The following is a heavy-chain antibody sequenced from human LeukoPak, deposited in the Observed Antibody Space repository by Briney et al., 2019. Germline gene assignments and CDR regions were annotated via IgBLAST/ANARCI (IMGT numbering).Heavy chain of an antibody. J-gene: IGHJ4*02. D-gene: IGHD3-3*01. CDR3: ARAGSMFGVVVFDY. V-gene: IGHV4-59*01. Sequence: PSETLSLTCTVSGVSISSYYWSWIRQPPGKGLEWIGYIYYSGSTDYNPSSRSRVTISVDTSKNQFSLKLSSVTAADTAVYYCARAGSMFGVVVFDYWGQGTLVTV. CDR1: GVSISSYY. CDR2: IYYSGST.